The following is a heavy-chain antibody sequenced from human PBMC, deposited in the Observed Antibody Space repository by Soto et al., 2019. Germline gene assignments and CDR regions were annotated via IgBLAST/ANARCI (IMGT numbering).Heavy chain of an antibody. CDR1: GGTFSSYA. V-gene: IGHV1-69*13. Sequence: SVKVSCKASGGTFSSYAISWVRQAPGQGLEWMGGIIPIFGTANYAQKFQGRVTITADESTSTAYMELSSLRSEDTAVYYCARKGGQLPPTAKNNWFDPWGQGTLVTVSS. CDR3: ARKGGQLPPTAKNNWFDP. J-gene: IGHJ5*02. CDR2: IIPIFGTA. D-gene: IGHD2-15*01.